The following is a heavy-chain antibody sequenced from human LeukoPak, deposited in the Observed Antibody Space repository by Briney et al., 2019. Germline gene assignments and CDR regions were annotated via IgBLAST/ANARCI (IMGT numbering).Heavy chain of an antibody. V-gene: IGHV3-30*03. D-gene: IGHD5-18*01. CDR2: ISYDGSNK. CDR1: GFTFSSYS. CDR3: AREYSYGRRLIPYYFDY. J-gene: IGHJ4*02. Sequence: GGSLRLSCAASGFTFSSYSMNWVRQAPGKGLEWVAVISYDGSNKYYADSVKGRFTISRDNSKNTLYLRMNSLRAEDTAVYYCAREYSYGRRLIPYYFDYWGQGTLVTVSS.